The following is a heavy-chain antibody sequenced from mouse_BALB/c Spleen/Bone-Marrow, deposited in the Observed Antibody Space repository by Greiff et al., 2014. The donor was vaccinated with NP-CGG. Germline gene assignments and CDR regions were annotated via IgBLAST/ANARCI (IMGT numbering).Heavy chain of an antibody. CDR3: ARDWDPFAY. J-gene: IGHJ3*01. D-gene: IGHD4-1*01. Sequence: VQLQQSGAELMKPGASVKISCKATGYTFSSYWIEWVKQRPGHGLEWIGEILPGSGSTNYNEKFKDKATFTADTSSNTAYMQLSSLTSEDSAVYYCARDWDPFAYWGQGTLVTVSA. V-gene: IGHV1-9*01. CDR2: ILPGSGST. CDR1: GYTFSSYW.